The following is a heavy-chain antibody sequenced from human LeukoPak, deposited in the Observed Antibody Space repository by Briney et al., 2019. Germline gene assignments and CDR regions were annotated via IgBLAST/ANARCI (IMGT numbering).Heavy chain of an antibody. V-gene: IGHV6-1*01. CDR1: GDSVSSKSAA. D-gene: IGHD2-21*01. J-gene: IGHJ4*02. CDR3: ARYSGLGVPDY. Sequence: PSQTLSLTCALSGDSVSSKSAAWNWLRQSPSRGLEWLGRTYYRSKWNNDYAVSVRGRITINPDTSKNQFSLLLNSVTPEDTAVYYCARYSGLGVPDYWGQGTLVTVSS. CDR2: TYYRSKWNN.